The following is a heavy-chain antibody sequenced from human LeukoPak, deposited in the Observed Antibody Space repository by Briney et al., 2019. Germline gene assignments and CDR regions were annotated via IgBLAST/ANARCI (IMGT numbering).Heavy chain of an antibody. J-gene: IGHJ6*02. CDR3: ARIGSEYSSSWYYYYGMDV. D-gene: IGHD6-13*01. CDR1: GFTFSSYR. Sequence: GGSLRLSCAASGFTFSSYRMSWVRQAPGKGLEWVANIKQDGSEKYYVDSVKGRFTISRDNAKNSLYLQMNSLRAEDTAVYYCARIGSEYSSSWYYYYGMDVWGQGTTVTVSS. V-gene: IGHV3-7*01. CDR2: IKQDGSEK.